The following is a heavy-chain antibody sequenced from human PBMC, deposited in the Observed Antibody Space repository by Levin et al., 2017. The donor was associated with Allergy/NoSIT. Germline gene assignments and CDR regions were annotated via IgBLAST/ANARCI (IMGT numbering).Heavy chain of an antibody. CDR2: IGGSGP. D-gene: IGHD6-19*01. CDR3: AREIKERAVTHTWYYFDY. J-gene: IGHJ4*01. Sequence: GGSLRLSCAASGFTFSSSAMSWARQVPGKGLEWVSTIGGSGPVYADSVKGRFTISRDNSKNTLYLQMNSLRAEDTAMYYCAREIKERAVTHTWYYFDYWGQGTLVTVSS. V-gene: IGHV3-23*01. CDR1: GFTFSSSA.